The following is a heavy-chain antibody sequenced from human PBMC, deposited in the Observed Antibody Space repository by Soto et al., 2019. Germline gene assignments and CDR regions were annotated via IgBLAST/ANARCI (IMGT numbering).Heavy chain of an antibody. CDR2: VSGSGGST. V-gene: IGHV3-23*01. CDR3: AKDGGGYCSGGRCRPLYYYYYGMDV. CDR1: GFTFSSYA. J-gene: IGHJ6*02. D-gene: IGHD2-15*01. Sequence: GGSLRLSCAASGFTFSSYAMSWVRQAPGKGLEWVSAVSGSGGSTYYADSVKGRFTISRDNSKNTLYLQMNSLRAEDTAVYYCAKDGGGYCSGGRCRPLYYYYYGMDVWGQGTTVTVS.